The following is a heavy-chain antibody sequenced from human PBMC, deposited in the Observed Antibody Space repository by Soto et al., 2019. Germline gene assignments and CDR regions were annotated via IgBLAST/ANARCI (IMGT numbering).Heavy chain of an antibody. J-gene: IGHJ5*02. CDR1: GDSVSSNSAA. V-gene: IGHV6-1*01. Sequence: QSQTLSLTCAISGDSVSSNSAAWNWIRQSPSRGLEWLGRTYYRSKWYNDYAVSVKSRITINPDTSKNQFSLQRNSVTPEDTAVYYCARDRGYSGYDYWFDPWGQGALVTVSS. CDR2: TYYRSKWYN. CDR3: ARDRGYSGYDYWFDP. D-gene: IGHD5-12*01.